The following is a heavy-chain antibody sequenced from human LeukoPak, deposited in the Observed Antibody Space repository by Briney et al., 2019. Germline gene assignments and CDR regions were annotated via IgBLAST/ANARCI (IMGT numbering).Heavy chain of an antibody. Sequence: PGGSLRLSCAASGFTLSSYAMSWVRQAPGKGLEWVSGISGRGGSTYYADSVKGRFTISRDNSKNTLYLQMNSLRAEDTAVYYCAKVVAREITIIVVANDYWGQGTLVTVSS. CDR3: AKVVAREITIIVVANDY. V-gene: IGHV3-23*01. CDR2: ISGRGGST. CDR1: GFTLSSYA. D-gene: IGHD3-22*01. J-gene: IGHJ4*02.